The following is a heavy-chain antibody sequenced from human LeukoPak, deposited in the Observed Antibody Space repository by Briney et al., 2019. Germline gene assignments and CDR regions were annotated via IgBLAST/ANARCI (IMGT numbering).Heavy chain of an antibody. CDR1: GYTFTGYY. Sequence: ASVNVSCKASGYTFTGYYMHWVRQAPGQGLEWMGWINPNSGGTNYAQKFQGWVTMTRDTSISTAYMELSRLRSDDTAVYYCARGIPRSYCTPIDCNPNWFDPWGQGTLVIVSS. J-gene: IGHJ5*02. CDR2: INPNSGGT. D-gene: IGHD2-8*01. CDR3: ARGIPRSYCTPIDCNPNWFDP. V-gene: IGHV1-2*04.